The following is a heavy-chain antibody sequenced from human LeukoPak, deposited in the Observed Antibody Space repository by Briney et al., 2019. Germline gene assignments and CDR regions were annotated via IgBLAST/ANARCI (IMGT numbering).Heavy chain of an antibody. Sequence: XGSXXLSCAASXFTFSXXSMNWXXXAPGXXLEWXXSXXSSSSYIYYADSVKGRFTISRDNAKNSLYLQMNSLRAEDTAVYYCARDRGLRFLEWLPNFDYWGQGTLVTVSS. CDR3: ARDRGLRFLEWLPNFDY. CDR1: XFTFSXXS. J-gene: IGHJ4*02. V-gene: IGHV3-21*01. CDR2: XXSSSSYI. D-gene: IGHD3-3*01.